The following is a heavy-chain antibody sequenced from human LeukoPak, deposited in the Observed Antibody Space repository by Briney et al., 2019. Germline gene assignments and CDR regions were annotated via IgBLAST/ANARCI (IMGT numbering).Heavy chain of an antibody. Sequence: SETLSLTCTVSGGSISSSSYYWGWIRQPPGKGLEWIGHIYYSGSTNYNPSLKSRVTISVDTSKNQFSLKLSSVTAADTAVYYCARHDSGQLSFVWGQGTLVTVSS. J-gene: IGHJ4*02. D-gene: IGHD5-18*01. CDR3: ARHDSGQLSFV. V-gene: IGHV4-61*05. CDR2: IYYSGST. CDR1: GGSISSSSYY.